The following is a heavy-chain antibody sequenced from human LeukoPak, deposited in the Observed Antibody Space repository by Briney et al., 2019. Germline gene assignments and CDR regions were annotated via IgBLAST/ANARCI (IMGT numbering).Heavy chain of an antibody. V-gene: IGHV3-23*01. CDR3: AKVPVVAGIAAAGTKGPFDY. D-gene: IGHD6-13*01. CDR2: ISGSGGST. J-gene: IGHJ4*02. Sequence: GGSLRLSCAASGFTSSSYAMSWVRQAPGKGLEWVSAISGSGGSTYYADSVKGRFTISRDNSKNTLYLQMNSLRAEDTAVYYCAKVPVVAGIAAAGTKGPFDYWGQGTLVTVSS. CDR1: GFTSSSYA.